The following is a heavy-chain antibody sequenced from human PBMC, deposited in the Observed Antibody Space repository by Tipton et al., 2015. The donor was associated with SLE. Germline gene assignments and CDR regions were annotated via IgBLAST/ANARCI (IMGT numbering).Heavy chain of an antibody. J-gene: IGHJ6*03. Sequence: SLRLSRAASGFTFDDYTMQWVRQAPGKGLEWVSLISWDGGSTYYADSVKGRFTISRDNSKNSLYLQMNSLRTEDTALYYCAKGTIFGVGYYMDVWGEGTTVTVSS. CDR1: GFTFDDYT. CDR2: ISWDGGST. D-gene: IGHD3-3*01. CDR3: AKGTIFGVGYYMDV. V-gene: IGHV3-43*01.